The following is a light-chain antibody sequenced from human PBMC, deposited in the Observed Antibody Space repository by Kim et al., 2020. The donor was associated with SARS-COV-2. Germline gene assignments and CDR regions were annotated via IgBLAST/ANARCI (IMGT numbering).Light chain of an antibody. CDR1: QTIGIL. V-gene: IGKV1-5*03. J-gene: IGKJ2*03. CDR3: QQYNSYYS. Sequence: LSASVGDIVTITCQASQTIGILMAWYQQKPGKAPKVLISQASTLETGVPSRFSGSGSGTEFSLSINNLQPEDFATYYCQQYNSYYSFGQGTKLEI. CDR2: QAS.